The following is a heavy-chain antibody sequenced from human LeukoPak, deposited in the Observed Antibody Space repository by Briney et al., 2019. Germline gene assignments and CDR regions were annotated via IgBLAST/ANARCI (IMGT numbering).Heavy chain of an antibody. V-gene: IGHV1-69*13. D-gene: IGHD5-24*01. J-gene: IGHJ4*02. Sequence: GASVKVSCKASGGTFSSYAISWVRQAPGQGLEWMGGIIPIFGTANYAQKFQGRVTITADESTSTAYMELSSLRSEDTAVYYCARNKLILFRTDGYNLDYWGQGTLVTVSS. CDR3: ARNKLILFRTDGYNLDY. CDR2: IIPIFGTA. CDR1: GGTFSSYA.